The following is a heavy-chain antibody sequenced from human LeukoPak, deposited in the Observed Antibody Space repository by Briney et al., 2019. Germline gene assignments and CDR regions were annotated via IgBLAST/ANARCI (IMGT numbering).Heavy chain of an antibody. CDR2: ISGSGGST. CDR3: AKDTYYGSGSYHNWFDP. CDR1: GFTFSSYA. J-gene: IGHJ5*02. Sequence: PGGSLRLSCAASGFTFSSYAMSWVRQAPGKGLEWVSAISGSGGSTYCADSVKGRFTISRDNSKNTLYLQMNSLRAEDTAVYYCAKDTYYGSGSYHNWFDPWGQGTLVTVSS. D-gene: IGHD3-10*01. V-gene: IGHV3-23*01.